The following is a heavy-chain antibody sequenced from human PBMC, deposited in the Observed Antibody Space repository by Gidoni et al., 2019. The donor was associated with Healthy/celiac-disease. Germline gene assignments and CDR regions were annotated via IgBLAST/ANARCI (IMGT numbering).Heavy chain of an antibody. CDR2: IYYSGST. J-gene: IGHJ6*04. D-gene: IGHD6-13*01. CDR3: ARDLGAAYSSSWTYYYYGMDV. Sequence: QVQLQESGPGLVTPSETLSLTCTVSGGSISSYYWSWIRQPPGKGLEWIGYIYYSGSTNYNPSLKSRVTISVDTSKNQFSLKLSSVTAADTAVYYCARDLGAAYSSSWTYYYYGMDVWGKGTTVTVSS. V-gene: IGHV4-59*01. CDR1: GGSISSYY.